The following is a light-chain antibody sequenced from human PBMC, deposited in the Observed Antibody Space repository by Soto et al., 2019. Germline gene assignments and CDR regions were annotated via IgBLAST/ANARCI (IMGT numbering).Light chain of an antibody. Sequence: GNRITVTCLARKSISNWVAWYQQKPGKAPKLLIYAASSLAGAGPPRLSGSASGKEFTLTISSLPPDDFAPYYRKPYNSYSRTFGQGTKVDIK. V-gene: IGKV1-5*01. CDR1: KSISNW. CDR2: AAS. CDR3: KPYNSYSRT. J-gene: IGKJ1*01.